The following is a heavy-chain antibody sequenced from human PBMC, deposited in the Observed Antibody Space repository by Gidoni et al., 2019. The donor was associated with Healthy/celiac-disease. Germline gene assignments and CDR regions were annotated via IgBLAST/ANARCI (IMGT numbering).Heavy chain of an antibody. V-gene: IGHV3-33*01. CDR3: ARDQQWLRYFDY. CDR2: IWYDGSNK. D-gene: IGHD6-19*01. J-gene: IGHJ4*02. CDR1: GFTFSSYG. Sequence: QVQLVESGGGVVQPGRSLRLSCAASGFTFSSYGMHWVRQAPGKGLEWVAVIWYDGSNKYYADSVKGRFTISRDNSKNTLYLQMNSLRAEDTAVYYCARDQQWLRYFDYWGQGTLVTVSS.